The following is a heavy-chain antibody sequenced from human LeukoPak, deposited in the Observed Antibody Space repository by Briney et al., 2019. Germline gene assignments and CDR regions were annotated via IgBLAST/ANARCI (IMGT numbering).Heavy chain of an antibody. Sequence: ASVKVSCKASGYTFTGYYMHWVRQAPGQGLEWMGWINPNSGGTNYAQKFQGRVTMTRDTSISTAYMELSRLRSDDTAVHYCARWAVPGIFGVAAKGSFDYWGQGTLVTVSS. CDR3: ARWAVPGIFGVAAKGSFDY. D-gene: IGHD3-3*01. J-gene: IGHJ4*02. CDR1: GYTFTGYY. CDR2: INPNSGGT. V-gene: IGHV1-2*02.